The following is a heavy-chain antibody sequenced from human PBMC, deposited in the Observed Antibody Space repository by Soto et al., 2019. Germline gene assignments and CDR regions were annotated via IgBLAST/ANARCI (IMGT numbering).Heavy chain of an antibody. CDR1: GYTFTSYY. J-gene: IGHJ5*02. CDR3: ARDKDGYNWFSGFDP. V-gene: IGHV1-46*01. D-gene: IGHD5-12*01. Sequence: ASVKVSCKASGYTFTSYYMHWVRQAPGQGLEWMGIINPSGGSTSYAQKFQGRVTTTRDTSTSTVYMELSSLRSEDTAVYYCARDKDGYNWFSGFDPWGQGTLVTVSS. CDR2: INPSGGST.